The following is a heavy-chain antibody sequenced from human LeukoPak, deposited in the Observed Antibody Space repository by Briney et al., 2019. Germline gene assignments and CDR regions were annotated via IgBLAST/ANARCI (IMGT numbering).Heavy chain of an antibody. J-gene: IGHJ6*03. D-gene: IGHD2-8*01. Sequence: KPSETLSLTCTVSGGSICSYYWSWIRQPPGKGLEWIGYIYPSGNTNYNPSLKSRVTISVDTSKNQFSLKLSSVPAADTAVYYCARGVYAPPNYYYYMDVWGKGTTVTVSS. V-gene: IGHV4-4*09. CDR3: ARGVYAPPNYYYYMDV. CDR1: GGSICSYY. CDR2: IYPSGNT.